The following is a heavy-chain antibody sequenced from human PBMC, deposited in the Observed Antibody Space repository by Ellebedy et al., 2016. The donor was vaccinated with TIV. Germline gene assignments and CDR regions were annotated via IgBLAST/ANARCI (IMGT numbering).Heavy chain of an antibody. CDR1: GGFVSDGGYY. V-gene: IGHV4-34*01. CDR2: INHSGST. CDR3: ARVTRWLQFGY. D-gene: IGHD5-24*01. Sequence: MPSETLSLTCTVSGGFVSDGGYYWSWIRQPPGKGLEWIGEINHSGSTNYNPSLKSRVTISVDTSKNQFSLKLSSVTAADTAVYYCARVTRWLQFGYWGQGTLVTVSS. J-gene: IGHJ4*02.